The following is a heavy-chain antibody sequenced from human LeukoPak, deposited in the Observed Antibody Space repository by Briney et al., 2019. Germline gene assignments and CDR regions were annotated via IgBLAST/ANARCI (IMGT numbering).Heavy chain of an antibody. CDR2: IYYSGSA. D-gene: IGHD3-10*01. V-gene: IGHV4-61*01. CDR1: GGSVSSGSYY. J-gene: IGHJ5*02. CDR3: ARGFGDWGLSWFDP. Sequence: SETLSLTCTVSGGSVSSGSYYWSWIRQPPGKGLEWIGYIYYSGSAKYNPSLKGRVTISVDTSKNQFSLKLTSVTAAGTAVYYCARGFGDWGLSWFDPWGQGTLVTVSS.